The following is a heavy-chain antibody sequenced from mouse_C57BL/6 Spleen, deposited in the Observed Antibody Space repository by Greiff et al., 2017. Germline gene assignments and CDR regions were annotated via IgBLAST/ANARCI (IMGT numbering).Heavy chain of an antibody. Sequence: QVQLQQPGAELVKPGASVKLSCKASGYTFTSYWMHWVKQRPGQGLEWIGMIHPNSGSTNYNEKFKSKATLTVDKSSSTAYMQLSSLTSEDSAVYYCARNYGSSVYYFGHWGQGTTLTVSS. D-gene: IGHD1-1*01. CDR2: IHPNSGST. V-gene: IGHV1-64*01. CDR1: GYTFTSYW. CDR3: ARNYGSSVYYFGH. J-gene: IGHJ2*01.